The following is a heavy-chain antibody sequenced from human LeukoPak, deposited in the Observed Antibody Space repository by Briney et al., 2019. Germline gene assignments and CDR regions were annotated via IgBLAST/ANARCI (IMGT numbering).Heavy chain of an antibody. D-gene: IGHD3-10*01. CDR1: GGSISSYY. CDR3: ARSLRGDYYYYYGMDV. J-gene: IGHJ6*02. V-gene: IGHV4-59*08. CDR2: IYYSGST. Sequence: PSETLSLTCTVSGGSISSYYWSWIRQPPGKGLEWIGYIYYSGSTNYNPSLKSRVTISVDTSKNQFSLKLSSVTAADTAVYYCARSLRGDYYYYYGMDVWSQGTTVTVSS.